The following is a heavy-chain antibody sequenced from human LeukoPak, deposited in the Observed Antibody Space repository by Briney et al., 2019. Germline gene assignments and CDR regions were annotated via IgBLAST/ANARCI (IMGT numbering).Heavy chain of an antibody. CDR2: LYWDDEK. Sequence: SRPTLVKPTQTLTLTCARSGVSLSSSGMGVGWMRQAPVKALERLAVLYWDDEKRYSPSLKSRVTTTKDTTKNQVVLILTNMDPVDTGTYYCAHITSGRVHDYFDYWGQGTLVTVSS. CDR1: GVSLSSSGMG. D-gene: IGHD1-26*01. J-gene: IGHJ4*02. CDR3: AHITSGRVHDYFDY. V-gene: IGHV2-5*02.